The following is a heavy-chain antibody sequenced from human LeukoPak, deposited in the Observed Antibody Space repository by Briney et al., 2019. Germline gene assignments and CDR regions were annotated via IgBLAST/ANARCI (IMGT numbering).Heavy chain of an antibody. V-gene: IGHV3-33*01. Sequence: PGGSLRLSCAASGFTFSSYGMHWVRQAPGKGLEWVAVIWYDGSNKYYADSVKGRFTISRDNSKNTLYLQMNSLRAEDTAVYYCARDRYCSSTSCYEGYYYYYYGMDVWGQGTTVTVSS. CDR3: ARDRYCSSTSCYEGYYYYYYGMDV. D-gene: IGHD2-2*01. J-gene: IGHJ6*02. CDR2: IWYDGSNK. CDR1: GFTFSSYG.